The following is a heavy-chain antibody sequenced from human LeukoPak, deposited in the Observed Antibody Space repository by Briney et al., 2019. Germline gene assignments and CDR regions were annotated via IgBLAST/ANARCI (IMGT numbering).Heavy chain of an antibody. CDR1: GGTFSSYA. CDR2: IIPNFGTA. V-gene: IGHV1-69*06. D-gene: IGHD2-2*01. J-gene: IGHJ4*02. Sequence: SVKVSCKASGGTFSSYAISWVRQAPGQGLEWMGGIIPNFGTANYAQKFQGRVTITADKSTSTAHMELSSLRSEDRAVYYCAGHVSNGIGYCSSASCYLLDYWGQGTLVTVSS. CDR3: AGHVSNGIGYCSSASCYLLDY.